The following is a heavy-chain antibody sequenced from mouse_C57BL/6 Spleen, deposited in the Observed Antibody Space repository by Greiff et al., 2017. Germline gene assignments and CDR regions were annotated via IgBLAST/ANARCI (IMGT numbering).Heavy chain of an antibody. Sequence: VQLQQPGAELVRPGSSVKLSCKASGYTFTSYWMHWVKQRPIQGLEWIGNIDPSDSETHYNQKFKDKATLTVDKSSSTAYMQLSSLTSEDSAVYYCARSDGYYWYFEVWGTGTTVTVSS. V-gene: IGHV1-52*01. CDR2: IDPSDSET. CDR3: ARSDGYYWYFEV. D-gene: IGHD2-3*01. CDR1: GYTFTSYW. J-gene: IGHJ1*03.